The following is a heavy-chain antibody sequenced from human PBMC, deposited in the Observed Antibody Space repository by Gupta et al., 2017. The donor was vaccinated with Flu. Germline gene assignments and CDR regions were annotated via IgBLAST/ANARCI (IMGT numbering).Heavy chain of an antibody. D-gene: IGHD2-2*01. CDR3: AREGDGVVVPAAMDPYGMDV. CDR2: INHSGST. CDR1: GGSFSGYY. V-gene: IGHV4-34*01. Sequence: QVQLQQWGAGLLKPSETLSLTCAVYGGSFSGYYWSWIRQPPGKGLEWIGEINHSGSTNYNPSLKSRVTISVDTSKNQFSLKLSSVTAADTAVYYCAREGDGVVVPAAMDPYGMDVWGQGTTVTVSS. J-gene: IGHJ6*02.